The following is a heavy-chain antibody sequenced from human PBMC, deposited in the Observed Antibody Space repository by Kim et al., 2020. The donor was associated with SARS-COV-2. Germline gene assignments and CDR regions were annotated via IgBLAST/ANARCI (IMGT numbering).Heavy chain of an antibody. V-gene: IGHV3-21*01. CDR2: ISSSSSYI. J-gene: IGHJ6*02. CDR1: GFTFSSYS. D-gene: IGHD6-19*01. Sequence: GGSLRLSCAASGFTFSSYSMNWVRQAPGKGLEWVSSISSSSSYIYYADSVTCRFTISRDNAKNSLYLQMNSLRAEDTAVYYCARDSDSVAGIGGMDVWGQGTTVTGSS. CDR3: ARDSDSVAGIGGMDV.